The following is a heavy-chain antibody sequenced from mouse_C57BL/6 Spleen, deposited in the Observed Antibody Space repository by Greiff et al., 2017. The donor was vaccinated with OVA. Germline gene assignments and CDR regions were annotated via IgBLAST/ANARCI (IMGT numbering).Heavy chain of an antibody. D-gene: IGHD4-1*01. J-gene: IGHJ3*01. CDR2: ISDGGSYT. Sequence: EVMLVESGGGLVKPGGSLKLSCAASGFTFSSYAMSWVRQTPEKRLEWVATISDGGSYTYYPDNVKGRFTISRDNAKNNLYLQMSHLKSEDTAMYYCARDRTGTMAYWGQGTLVTVSA. V-gene: IGHV5-4*01. CDR3: ARDRTGTMAY. CDR1: GFTFSSYA.